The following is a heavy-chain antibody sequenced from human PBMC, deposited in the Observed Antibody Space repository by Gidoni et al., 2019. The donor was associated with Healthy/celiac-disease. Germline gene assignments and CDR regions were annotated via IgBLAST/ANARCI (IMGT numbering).Heavy chain of an antibody. CDR2: IWYDGSNK. V-gene: IGHV3-33*01. J-gene: IGHJ4*02. CDR3: ARDQGGGDYDSSGYYSPFDY. CDR1: GFTFSSYG. D-gene: IGHD3-22*01. Sequence: QVQLVESGGGVVQPGRSLRLSCAASGFTFSSYGMHWVRQAPGKGLEWVAVIWYDGSNKYYADSVKGRFTISRDNSKNTLYLQMNSLRAEDTAVYYCARDQGGGDYDSSGYYSPFDYWGQGTLVTVSS.